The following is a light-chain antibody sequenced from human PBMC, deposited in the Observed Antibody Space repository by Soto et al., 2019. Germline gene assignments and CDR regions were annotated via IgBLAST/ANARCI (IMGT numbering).Light chain of an antibody. J-gene: IGLJ1*01. V-gene: IGLV7-46*01. CDR3: LLSYIGTRSYV. Sequence: QAVVTQEPSLTVSPGGTVTLTCGSSTGAVTSGHYPYWFQQKPGQAPRTLIYNTNNKHSWTPARFSGSLLGGKAALTLSGXXXXDEAEYYCLLSYIGTRSYVXGTGTKLTVL. CDR1: TGAVTSGHY. CDR2: NTN.